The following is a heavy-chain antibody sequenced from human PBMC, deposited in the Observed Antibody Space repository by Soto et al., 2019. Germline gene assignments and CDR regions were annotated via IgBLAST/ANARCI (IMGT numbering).Heavy chain of an antibody. D-gene: IGHD3-10*01. Sequence: EVQLVESGGGLDKPGGSLRLSCAASGFIFDIYSMTWVRQAPGKGLEWVSSISSSSSYIYYADSVKGRFTISRDNAENSLYLQMSSLRADDTAVYYCARDRGAASDIRYYYYGIDVWGQGTTVTVSS. CDR2: ISSSSSYI. CDR3: ARDRGAASDIRYYYYGIDV. V-gene: IGHV3-21*01. CDR1: GFIFDIYS. J-gene: IGHJ6*02.